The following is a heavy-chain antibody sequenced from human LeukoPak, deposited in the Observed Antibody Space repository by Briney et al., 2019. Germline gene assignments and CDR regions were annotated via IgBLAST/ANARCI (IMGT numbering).Heavy chain of an antibody. J-gene: IGHJ2*01. V-gene: IGHV3-30-3*01. Sequence: GGSLRLSCAASGFIFSSYALHWVRQAPGKGLKWVAVISYDGSNKYYADSVKGRFTISRDNSKNTLYLQMNSLRAEDTAVYYCARFGVPADQSTSFWYFDLWGRGTLVTVSS. CDR1: GFIFSSYA. CDR2: ISYDGSNK. D-gene: IGHD2-2*01. CDR3: ARFGVPADQSTSFWYFDL.